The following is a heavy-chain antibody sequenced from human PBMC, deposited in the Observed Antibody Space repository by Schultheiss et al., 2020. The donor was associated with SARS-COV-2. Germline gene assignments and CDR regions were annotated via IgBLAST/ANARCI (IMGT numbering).Heavy chain of an antibody. V-gene: IGHV5-10-1*01. CDR1: GYSFTSYW. D-gene: IGHD2-2*01. J-gene: IGHJ3*02. CDR2: IDPSDSYT. Sequence: KVSCKGSGYSFTSYWIGWVRQMPGKGLEWMGRIDPSDSYTNYSPSFQGHVTISADKSISTAYLQWSSLKASDTAMYYCARHPDVVVVPAAIPNDAFDIWGQGTMVTVSS. CDR3: ARHPDVVVVPAAIPNDAFDI.